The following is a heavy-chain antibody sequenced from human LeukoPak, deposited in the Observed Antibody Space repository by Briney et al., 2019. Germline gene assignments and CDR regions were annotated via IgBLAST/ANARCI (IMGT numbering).Heavy chain of an antibody. J-gene: IGHJ6*03. CDR3: ARGEIVVVPAARYYYYYMDV. CDR1: GASMSSSRYY. CDR2: INHSGST. Sequence: SETLSLTCTVSGASMSSSRYYWGWIRQPPGKGLEWIGEINHSGSTNYNPSLKSRVTISVDTSKNQFSLKLSSATAADTAVYYCARGEIVVVPAARYYYYYMDVWGKGTTVTVSS. D-gene: IGHD2-2*01. V-gene: IGHV4-39*07.